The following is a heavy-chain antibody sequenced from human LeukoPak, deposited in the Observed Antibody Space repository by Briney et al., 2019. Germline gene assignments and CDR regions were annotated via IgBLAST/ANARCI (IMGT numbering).Heavy chain of an antibody. CDR1: GYSISSGYY. J-gene: IGHJ4*02. V-gene: IGHV4-38-2*02. CDR2: IYHSGST. Sequence: PSETLSLTCTVSGYSISSGYYWGWIRQPPGKGLEWIGSIYHSGSTYYNPSLKSRVTISVDTSKNQFSLKLSSVTAADTDVYYCARGDYDFWSGYYYRMYYFDYWGQGTLVTVSS. D-gene: IGHD3-3*01. CDR3: ARGDYDFWSGYYYRMYYFDY.